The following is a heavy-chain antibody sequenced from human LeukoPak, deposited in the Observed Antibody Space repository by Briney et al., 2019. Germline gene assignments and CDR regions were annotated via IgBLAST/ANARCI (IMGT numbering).Heavy chain of an antibody. CDR3: ARTYCSGGSCHFDY. V-gene: IGHV4-59*08. J-gene: IGHJ4*02. Sequence: SETLSLTCIVSGGSINSYYWSWIRQPPGKGLEWVGYIFYSGTTDSNPSLKSRVTISVDTSKNQFSLKLSSVTAADTAVYYCARTYCSGGSCHFDYWGQGTLVTVSS. CDR2: IFYSGTT. CDR1: GGSINSYY. D-gene: IGHD2-15*01.